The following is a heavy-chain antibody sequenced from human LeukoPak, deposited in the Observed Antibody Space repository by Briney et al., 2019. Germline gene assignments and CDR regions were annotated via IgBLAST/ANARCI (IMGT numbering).Heavy chain of an antibody. Sequence: ASVKVSCKTSGDTFSNNAIGWVRQAPGQGLEWMGRIIPTLDLSNHAQKFQGRVTITADKSTSTAYMELRSLRSDDTAVYYCARENRGYSYGYSYYYYGMDVWGQGTTVTVSS. V-gene: IGHV1-69*04. CDR1: GDTFSNNA. D-gene: IGHD5-18*01. CDR3: ARENRGYSYGYSYYYYGMDV. J-gene: IGHJ6*02. CDR2: IIPTLDLS.